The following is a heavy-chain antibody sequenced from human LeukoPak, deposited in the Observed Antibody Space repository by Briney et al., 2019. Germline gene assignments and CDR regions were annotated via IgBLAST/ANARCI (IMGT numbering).Heavy chain of an antibody. CDR1: GFTFSSYS. CDR2: ISSSSSYI. V-gene: IGHV3-21*01. CDR3: ARDGFAIDWFDY. D-gene: IGHD3-9*01. J-gene: IGHJ4*02. Sequence: PGGSLRLSCAASGFTFSSYSMIWVRQAPGKGLEWVSSISSSSSYIYYADSVKGRFTISRDNAKNSLYLQMNSLRAEDTAVYYCARDGFAIDWFDYWGQGTLVTVSS.